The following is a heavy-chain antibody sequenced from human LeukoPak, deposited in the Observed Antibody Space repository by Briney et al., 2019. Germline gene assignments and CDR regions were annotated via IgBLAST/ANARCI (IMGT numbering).Heavy chain of an antibody. CDR3: ARVRSMGEDYYYYGMDV. J-gene: IGHJ6*02. V-gene: IGHV4-59*01. D-gene: IGHD1-26*01. Sequence: SETLSLTCSVSGGSISSDYWSWIRQPPGKGLEWIGYIYYSGSTNYNPSLKSRVTISVDTSKNQFSLKLSSVTAADTAVYYCARVRSMGEDYYYYGMDVWGQGTTVTVSS. CDR1: GGSISSDY. CDR2: IYYSGST.